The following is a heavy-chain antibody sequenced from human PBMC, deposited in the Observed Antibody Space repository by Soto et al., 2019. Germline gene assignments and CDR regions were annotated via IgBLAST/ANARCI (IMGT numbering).Heavy chain of an antibody. J-gene: IGHJ4*02. CDR2: ISGSGGST. Sequence: PGGSLRLSCAASGFTFSSYAMSWVRQAPGTGLEWVSAISGSGGSTYYADSVKGRFTISRDNSKNTLYLQMNSLRAEDTAVYYCAKLPGYDYIWGSYQNFDYWGQGTLVTVSS. D-gene: IGHD3-16*02. CDR3: AKLPGYDYIWGSYQNFDY. V-gene: IGHV3-23*01. CDR1: GFTFSSYA.